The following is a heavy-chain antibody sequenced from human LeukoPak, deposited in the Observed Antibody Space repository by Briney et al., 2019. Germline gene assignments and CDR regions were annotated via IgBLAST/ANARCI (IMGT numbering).Heavy chain of an antibody. D-gene: IGHD4-17*01. V-gene: IGHV3-23*01. Sequence: GGSLRLSCAAAGFTFSSYAMSWVRQAPGKGLEWVSAISGSGGSTYYADSVKGRFTISRDNSKNTLYLQMNSLRAEDTAVYYCASHDYGGKDDYFDYWGQGTLVTVSS. CDR3: ASHDYGGKDDYFDY. CDR1: GFTFSSYA. J-gene: IGHJ4*02. CDR2: ISGSGGST.